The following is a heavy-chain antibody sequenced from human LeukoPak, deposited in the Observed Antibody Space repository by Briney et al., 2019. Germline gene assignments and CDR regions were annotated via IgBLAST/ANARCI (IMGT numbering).Heavy chain of an antibody. Sequence: SEILSLTRTVSGGSISSYYWSWIRQPPGKGLEWIGYIYYSGSTNYNPSLKSRVTISVDTSKNQFSLKLSSVTAADTAVYYCARDSLWGSKKAFDIWGQGTMVTVSS. J-gene: IGHJ3*02. CDR3: ARDSLWGSKKAFDI. CDR2: IYYSGST. V-gene: IGHV4-59*01. D-gene: IGHD3-16*01. CDR1: GGSISSYY.